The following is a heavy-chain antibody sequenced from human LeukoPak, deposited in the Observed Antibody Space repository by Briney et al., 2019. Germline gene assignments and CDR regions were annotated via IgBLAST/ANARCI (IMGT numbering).Heavy chain of an antibody. CDR2: INHSGST. D-gene: IGHD3-22*01. V-gene: IGHV4-34*01. Sequence: KPSETLSLTCAVYGGSFSGYYWSWIRQPPGKGLEWIGEINHSGSTNYNPSLKSRVTISVDTSKNQFSLKLSSVTAADTAVYYCARRMVVVIGDAFDIWGQGTMVTVSS. CDR3: ARRMVVVIGDAFDI. J-gene: IGHJ3*02. CDR1: GGSFSGYY.